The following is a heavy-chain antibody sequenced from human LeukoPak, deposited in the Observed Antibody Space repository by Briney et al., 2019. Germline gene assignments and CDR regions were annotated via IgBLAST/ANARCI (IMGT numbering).Heavy chain of an antibody. CDR1: GFTFSSYE. CDR3: ARDRPAPHHDVMTGHRVDAFDA. V-gene: IGHV3-48*03. D-gene: IGHD3-9*01. CDR2: ISSSGTTV. Sequence: PGGSLRLSCAASGFTFSSYEMTWVRQAPGKGPELISYISSSGTTVYYPDSVKGRFTISRDNAKNSLYLQMTGLRVEDTAVYFCARDRPAPHHDVMTGHRVDAFDAWGQGTMVTVSS. J-gene: IGHJ3*01.